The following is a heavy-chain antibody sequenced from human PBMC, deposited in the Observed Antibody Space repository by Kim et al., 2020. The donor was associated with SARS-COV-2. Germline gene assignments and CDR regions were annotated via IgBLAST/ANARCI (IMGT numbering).Heavy chain of an antibody. CDR3: AKHIAAAGILDY. Sequence: ASVKVSCKASGYTFTSYGISWVRQAPGQGLEWMGWISAYNGNTNYAQKLQGRVTMTTDTSTSTAYMELRSLRSDDTAVYYCAKHIAAAGILDYWGQGTLVTVSS. CDR2: ISAYNGNT. CDR1: GYTFTSYG. V-gene: IGHV1-18*01. D-gene: IGHD6-13*01. J-gene: IGHJ4*02.